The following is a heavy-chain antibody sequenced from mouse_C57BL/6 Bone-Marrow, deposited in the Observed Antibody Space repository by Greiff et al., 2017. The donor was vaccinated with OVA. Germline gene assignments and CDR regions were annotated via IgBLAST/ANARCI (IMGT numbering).Heavy chain of an antibody. CDR2: IYPGDGDT. J-gene: IGHJ4*01. D-gene: IGHD2-14*01. Sequence: QVQLQQSGPELVKPGASVKISCKASGYAFSSSWMNWVKQRPGKGLEWIGRIYPGDGDTNYNGKFKGKATLTADKSSSTAYMQLSSLTSEDSAVYFCARLGTALYYYAMDYWGQGTSVTVSS. V-gene: IGHV1-82*01. CDR3: ARLGTALYYYAMDY. CDR1: GYAFSSSW.